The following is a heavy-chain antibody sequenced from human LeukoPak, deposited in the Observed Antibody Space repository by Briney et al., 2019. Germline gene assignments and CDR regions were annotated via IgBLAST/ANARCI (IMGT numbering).Heavy chain of an antibody. V-gene: IGHV3-23*01. Sequence: RGSLRLSCIGTGFSFSSDAMGWVRQAPGKGLEWVSGISGSGGSTYYADSVKGRFTISRDNSKNTLYLQMNSLRVEDTAVYYCAKDRGRTWVQVANWGQGTLVTVSS. CDR1: GFSFSSDA. J-gene: IGHJ4*02. CDR3: AKDRGRTWVQVAN. CDR2: ISGSGGST. D-gene: IGHD2-15*01.